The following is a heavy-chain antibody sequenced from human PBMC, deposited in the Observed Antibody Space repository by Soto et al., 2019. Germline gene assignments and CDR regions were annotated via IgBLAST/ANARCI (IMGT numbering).Heavy chain of an antibody. D-gene: IGHD6-6*01. V-gene: IGHV4-30-4*01. CDR1: GGSISSGDYY. Sequence: QVQLQESGPGLVKPSQTLSLTCTVSGGSISSGDYYWSWIRQPPGKGLEWIGYIYYSGSTYYNPSPKSRVTISVDTSKNQFTLKLSSVTAADTAVYYCARERPDGARLDPWGQGTLVTVSS. CDR3: ARERPDGARLDP. J-gene: IGHJ5*02. CDR2: IYYSGST.